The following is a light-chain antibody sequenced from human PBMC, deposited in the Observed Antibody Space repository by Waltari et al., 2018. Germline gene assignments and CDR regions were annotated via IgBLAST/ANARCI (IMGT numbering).Light chain of an antibody. Sequence: DIQMTQSPSTLSASVGDRVTITCRASQSIGRGLAWYQQKPGKAPKLLIYDVSTLESGVPSRFSGRGSASEFTLTISALQPDDFATYYCQQYNDFWRTFGQGTKVEIK. J-gene: IGKJ1*01. CDR1: QSIGRG. V-gene: IGKV1-5*01. CDR2: DVS. CDR3: QQYNDFWRT.